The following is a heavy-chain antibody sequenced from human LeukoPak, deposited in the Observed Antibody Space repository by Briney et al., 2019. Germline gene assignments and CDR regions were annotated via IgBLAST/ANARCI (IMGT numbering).Heavy chain of an antibody. CDR3: AKDRALIVVVPDAFDI. J-gene: IGHJ3*02. Sequence: PSETLSLTCTVSGGSISSGSYYWSWVRQAPGKGLEWVSAISGSGGSTYYADSVKGRFTISRDNSKNTLYLQMNSLRAEDTAVYYCAKDRALIVVVPDAFDIWGQGTMVTVSS. D-gene: IGHD2-2*01. V-gene: IGHV3-23*01. CDR2: ISGSGGST. CDR1: GGSISSGSYY.